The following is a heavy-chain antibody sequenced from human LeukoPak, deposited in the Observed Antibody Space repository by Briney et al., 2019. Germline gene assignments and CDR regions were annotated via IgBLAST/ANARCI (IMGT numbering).Heavy chain of an antibody. Sequence: SVKVSCKASGCTFSSYAISWVRQAPGQGLEWMRGIIPIFGTANYAQKFQGRVTITADESTSTAYMELSSLRSEDTAVYYCARGMVRGVISAFDIWGQGTMVTVSS. CDR1: GCTFSSYA. D-gene: IGHD3-10*01. CDR3: ARGMVRGVISAFDI. V-gene: IGHV1-69*01. CDR2: IIPIFGTA. J-gene: IGHJ3*02.